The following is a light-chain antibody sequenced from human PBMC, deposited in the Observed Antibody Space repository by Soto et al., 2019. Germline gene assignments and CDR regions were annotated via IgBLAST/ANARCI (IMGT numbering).Light chain of an antibody. CDR3: QSYDSSLSGPYV. J-gene: IGLJ1*01. CDR2: GNS. Sequence: QSVLTQPPSVSGAPGQRVTISCTGSSSNIGAGYDVHWYQQLPGTAPKLLIYGNSNRPSGVPDRFSGSKSGTSASLAITGLQAEDEADYYCQSYDSSLSGPYVFGTGTKLIVL. CDR1: SSNIGAGYD. V-gene: IGLV1-40*01.